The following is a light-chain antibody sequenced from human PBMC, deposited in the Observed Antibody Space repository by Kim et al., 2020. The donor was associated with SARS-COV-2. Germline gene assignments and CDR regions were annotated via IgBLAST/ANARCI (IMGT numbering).Light chain of an antibody. CDR3: QQYGSSRWT. V-gene: IGKV3-20*01. CDR1: QSVSSSY. J-gene: IGKJ1*01. Sequence: YPGERATLSCRASQSVSSSYLAWYQQKPGQAPRLLIYGASSRATGIPDRFSGSGSGTDFTLTISRLEPEDFAVYYCQQYGSSRWTFGQGTKVDIK. CDR2: GAS.